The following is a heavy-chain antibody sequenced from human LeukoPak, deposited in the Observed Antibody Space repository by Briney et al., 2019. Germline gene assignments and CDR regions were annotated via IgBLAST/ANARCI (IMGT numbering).Heavy chain of an antibody. CDR2: IYTSGST. V-gene: IGHV4-4*07. CDR3: ARDRSSSSVWSWFDP. CDR1: GGSISSYY. J-gene: IGHJ5*02. Sequence: SETLSLTCTVSGGSISSYYWSWIRQPAGKGLEWIGRIYTSGSTNYNPSLKSRVTMSVDTSKNQFSLKLSSVTAADTAVHYCARDRSSSSVWSWFDPWGQGTLVTVSS. D-gene: IGHD6-6*01.